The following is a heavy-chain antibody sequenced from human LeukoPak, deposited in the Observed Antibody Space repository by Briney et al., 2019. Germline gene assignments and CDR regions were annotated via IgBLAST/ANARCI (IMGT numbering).Heavy chain of an antibody. D-gene: IGHD3-3*01. Sequence: NPSETLSLTCAVYGGSFSGYYWSWIRQPPGKGLEWIGEINHSGSTNYNPSLKSRVTISVDTSKNQFSLKLSSVTAADTAVYYCARGRITIFGVVKGEVDVWGQGTTVTVSS. CDR3: ARGRITIFGVVKGEVDV. V-gene: IGHV4-34*01. CDR2: INHSGST. CDR1: GGSFSGYY. J-gene: IGHJ6*02.